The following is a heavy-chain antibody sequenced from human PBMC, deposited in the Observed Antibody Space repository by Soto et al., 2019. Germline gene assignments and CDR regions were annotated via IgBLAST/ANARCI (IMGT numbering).Heavy chain of an antibody. CDR2: ISGSGGST. CDR1: GFTFSSYA. D-gene: IGHD3-3*01. V-gene: IGHV3-23*01. Sequence: GGSLRLSCAASGFTFSSYAMSWVRQAPGKGLEWVSAISGSGGSTYYADSVKGRFTISRDNSKNTLYLQMNSLRAEDTAVYYCAKEAIAMFGVVIDYYYYGMDVWGQGTTVTVSS. J-gene: IGHJ6*02. CDR3: AKEAIAMFGVVIDYYYYGMDV.